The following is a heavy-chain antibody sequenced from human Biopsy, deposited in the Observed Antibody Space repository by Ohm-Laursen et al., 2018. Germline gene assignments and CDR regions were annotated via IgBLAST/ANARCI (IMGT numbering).Heavy chain of an antibody. CDR2: IYTIGDT. Sequence: SDTLSLTCTVSGAPMTGYFWTWVRQPAGKGLEWIGHIYTIGDTTYNPSLESRVTMSLDTSENQFSLKMTSLTAADTAVYFCAREDEGLLRALDLWGQGTMVTVSS. CDR1: GAPMTGYF. D-gene: IGHD3-3*01. CDR3: AREDEGLLRALDL. J-gene: IGHJ3*01. V-gene: IGHV4-4*07.